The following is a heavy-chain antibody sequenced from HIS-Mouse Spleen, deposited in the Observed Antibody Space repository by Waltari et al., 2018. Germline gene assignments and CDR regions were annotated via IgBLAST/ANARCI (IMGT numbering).Heavy chain of an antibody. D-gene: IGHD6-13*01. Sequence: QLQLQESGPGLVKPSATLSLTCTVSGGTISSSSCSWGWIRQPPGKGLEWIGSIYYSGSTYYNPSLKSRVTISVDTSKNQYSLKLSSVTAADTAVYYCAREIPYSSSWYDWYFDLWGRGTLVTVSS. CDR3: AREIPYSSSWYDWYFDL. V-gene: IGHV4-39*07. CDR2: IYYSGST. CDR1: GGTISSSSCS. J-gene: IGHJ2*01.